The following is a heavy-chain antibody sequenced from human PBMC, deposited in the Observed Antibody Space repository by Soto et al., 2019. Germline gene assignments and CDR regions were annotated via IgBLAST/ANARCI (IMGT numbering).Heavy chain of an antibody. Sequence: SETLSLTCTVSGGSISSYYWSWIRQPPGKGLEWIGYIYYSGSTNYNPSLKSRVTISVDTSKNQFSLKLNSMTAADTAVYYFARGPVPDGEYGDYDYWGQGTLVTVSS. D-gene: IGHD4-17*01. V-gene: IGHV4-59*08. CDR3: ARGPVPDGEYGDYDY. CDR2: IYYSGST. CDR1: GGSISSYY. J-gene: IGHJ4*02.